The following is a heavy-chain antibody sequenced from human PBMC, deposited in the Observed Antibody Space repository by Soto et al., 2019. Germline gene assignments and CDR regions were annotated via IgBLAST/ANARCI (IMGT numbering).Heavy chain of an antibody. CDR1: GGSISSSKW. CDR2: IHHSVST. CDR3: ARDGIAATGT. D-gene: IGHD6-13*01. J-gene: IGHJ4*02. V-gene: IGHV4-4*02. Sequence: QVQLQESGPGLVKPSGTLALTCAVSGGSISSSKWWSWVSQPPGKGLEWIGEIHHSVSTNYSPSLTSRVPISVDESENEFSLKMSSGTAADTAVYYCARDGIAATGTWGQGTLVTVSS.